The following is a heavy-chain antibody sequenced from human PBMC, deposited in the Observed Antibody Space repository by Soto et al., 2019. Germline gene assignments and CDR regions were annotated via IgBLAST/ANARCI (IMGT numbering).Heavy chain of an antibody. D-gene: IGHD5-18*01. V-gene: IGHV4-59*01. J-gene: IGHJ4*02. Sequence: PSETLSLTYTMSGGSIYSYYWTWIRQPPGKGLEWIGYIYYSGGTTNYSPSLKSRVTISGDTPKSQFSLKMNSVTAADTAMYYCARGLGVDTFDYWGQGTPVTVS. CDR2: IYYSGGTT. CDR1: GGSIYSYY. CDR3: ARGLGVDTFDY.